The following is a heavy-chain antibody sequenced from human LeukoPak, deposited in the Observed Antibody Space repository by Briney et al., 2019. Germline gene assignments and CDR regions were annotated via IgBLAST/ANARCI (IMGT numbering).Heavy chain of an antibody. J-gene: IGHJ5*02. D-gene: IGHD1-26*01. CDR2: IRDRGGNT. CDR1: GFTSSDFD. Sequence: PGGSLRLSCVVSGFTSSDFDISWVRQAPGKGLQWVSAIRDRGGNTYYSDSVKGRFTMSRDNSKNTLYLQMNSLKVEDTAKYYCAKVSWSRSSPGSWGQGTLVTVSS. V-gene: IGHV3-23*01. CDR3: AKVSWSRSSPGS.